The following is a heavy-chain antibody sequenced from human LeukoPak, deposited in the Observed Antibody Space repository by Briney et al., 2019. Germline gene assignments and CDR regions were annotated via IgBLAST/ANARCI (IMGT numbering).Heavy chain of an antibody. Sequence: SETLSLTCTVSGGSISNYYWSWIGQPAGKGLEWIGRIYSSGSTNYNPSLNSRVTISLDTSKNQFSLMLRSLTAADTAVYYCARRYTASPGERFDYWGQGTLVTVSS. D-gene: IGHD2-2*02. J-gene: IGHJ4*02. V-gene: IGHV4-4*07. CDR2: IYSSGST. CDR3: ARRYTASPGERFDY. CDR1: GGSISNYY.